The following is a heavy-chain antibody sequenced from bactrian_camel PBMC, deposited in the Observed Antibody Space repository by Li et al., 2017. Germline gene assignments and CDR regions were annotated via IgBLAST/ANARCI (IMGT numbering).Heavy chain of an antibody. J-gene: IGHJ4*01. CDR3: KPSPDKFNYVGWCDVGI. CDR1: GYMSMRYC. V-gene: IGHV3S53*01. CDR2: IEDSGAT. Sequence: HVQLVESGGGSVQAGGSLRLSCVVSGYMSMRYCMGWFRQAPGKEREGVASIEDSGATSDADSVKGRFTISKDNAKITLHLEMNNLEPEDTGMYFCKPSPDKFNYVGWCDVGIWGQGTQVTVS. D-gene: IGHD5*01.